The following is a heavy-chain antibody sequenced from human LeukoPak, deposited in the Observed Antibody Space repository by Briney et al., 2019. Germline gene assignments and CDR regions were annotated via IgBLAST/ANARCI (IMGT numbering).Heavy chain of an antibody. D-gene: IGHD3-10*01. CDR3: ANYGSGIYVWRSISALFFDS. CDR1: GGSISSSSYY. Sequence: SETLSLTCTVSGGSISSSSYYWGWIRQPPGKGLEWIGSIYYSGSTYYNPSLKSRVTISVDTSKNQFSLKLSSVTAADTAVYYCANYGSGIYVWRSISALFFDSWGQGTLVTVSS. CDR2: IYYSGST. J-gene: IGHJ5*01. V-gene: IGHV4-39*01.